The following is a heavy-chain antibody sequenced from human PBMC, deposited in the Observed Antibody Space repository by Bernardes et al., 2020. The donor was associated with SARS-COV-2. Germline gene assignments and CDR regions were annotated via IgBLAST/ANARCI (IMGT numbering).Heavy chain of an antibody. CDR3: ARIRYCSSTSCYIANDYYYYMDG. J-gene: IGHJ6*03. V-gene: IGHV5-51*01. D-gene: IGHD2-2*02. CDR2: IYPGDSDT. Sequence: GESLKISCKGSGYSFTSYWIGWVRQMPGKGLEWMGIIYPGDSDTRYSPSFQGQVTISADKSISTAYLQWSSLKASDTAMYYCARIRYCSSTSCYIANDYYYYMDGWGKGTTVTVSS. CDR1: GYSFTSYW.